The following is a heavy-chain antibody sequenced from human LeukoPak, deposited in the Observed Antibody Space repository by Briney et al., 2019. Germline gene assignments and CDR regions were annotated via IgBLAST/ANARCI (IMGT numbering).Heavy chain of an antibody. V-gene: IGHV4-59*01. D-gene: IGHD2-15*01. CDR3: ARMVVAATVYWFDP. CDR2: IYYSGST. J-gene: IGHJ5*02. CDR1: GGSISSYY. Sequence: SETLSLTCTVSGGSISSYYWSWLRQPPGKGLEWFGYIYYSGSTNYNPSLKSRVTISVDTSKNQFSLKLSSVTAADTAVYYCARMVVAATVYWFDPWGQGTLVTVSS.